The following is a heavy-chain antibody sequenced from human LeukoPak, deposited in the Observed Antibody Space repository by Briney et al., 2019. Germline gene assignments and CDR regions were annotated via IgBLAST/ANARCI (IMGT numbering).Heavy chain of an antibody. CDR2: IHYSGST. Sequence: SETLSLTCTVSGGSISSYYWSWIRQPPGKGLEWIGCIHYSGSTNYNPSLKSRVTISVDTSKNQFSLKLSSVTAADTAVYYCARVRDSSSYFYDLDYWGQGTLVTVSS. CDR3: ARVRDSSSYFYDLDY. V-gene: IGHV4-59*01. CDR1: GGSISSYY. J-gene: IGHJ4*02. D-gene: IGHD3-22*01.